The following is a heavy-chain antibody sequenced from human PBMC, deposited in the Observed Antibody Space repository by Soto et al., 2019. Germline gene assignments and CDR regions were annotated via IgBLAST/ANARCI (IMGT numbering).Heavy chain of an antibody. D-gene: IGHD3-10*01. CDR2: VTGTGGTT. J-gene: IGHJ3*02. CDR3: VNPARVFVYYSFEI. CDR1: GFTFINNA. Sequence: EVQLLESGGGLVQPGGSLRLSCVASGFTFINNAMSWVRQAPGKGLEWVSSVTGTGGTTYYSDSVKGLFTISRHNSKNTVFLQMNSLRVECTAMYYCVNPARVFVYYSFEIWGQGTMVTVSS. V-gene: IGHV3-23*01.